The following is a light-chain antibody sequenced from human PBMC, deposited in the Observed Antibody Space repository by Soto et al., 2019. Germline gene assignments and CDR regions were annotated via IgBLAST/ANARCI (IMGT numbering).Light chain of an antibody. V-gene: IGLV2-23*01. CDR3: CSYAGSSTHV. J-gene: IGLJ1*01. CDR2: EGS. CDR1: SSDVGSYNL. Sequence: QSVLTQPASVSGSPGQSITISCTGTSSDVGSYNLVSWYQQHPGKGPQLMIYEGSKRPSGVSNRFSGSKSGNTASLTIFGRQAEDGADYYCCSYAGSSTHVFGPGTKLTVL.